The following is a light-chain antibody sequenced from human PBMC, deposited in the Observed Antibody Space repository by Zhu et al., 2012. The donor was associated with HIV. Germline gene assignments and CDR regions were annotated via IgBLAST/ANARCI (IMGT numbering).Light chain of an antibody. CDR2: DAS. Sequence: IVLTQSPATLSLSPGERATVSCRASRSVSGFLAWYQQKPGQAPRLLIYDASKRAAGIPPRFSGSGSGTDFTLTISSLEPEDFALYYCQQRVNWPLTFGGGTKVEIK. V-gene: IGKV3-11*01. J-gene: IGKJ4*01. CDR1: RSVSGF. CDR3: QQRVNWPLT.